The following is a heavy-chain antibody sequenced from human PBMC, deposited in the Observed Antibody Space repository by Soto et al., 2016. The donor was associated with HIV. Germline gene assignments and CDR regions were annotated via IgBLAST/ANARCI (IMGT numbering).Heavy chain of an antibody. CDR2: ISNSGRT. Sequence: QVQLQESGPGLVKPSQTLSLTCSASGGSIISGGYYWSWIRQHPGKGLEWIGSISNSGRTDYNPFLKSRITISADKSKNQFSLKLSSVTVADTAVYYCARDEDGDYSFDYWGQGTLVTVSS. V-gene: IGHV4-31*03. CDR1: GGSIISGGYY. J-gene: IGHJ4*02. D-gene: IGHD4-17*01. CDR3: ARDEDGDYSFDY.